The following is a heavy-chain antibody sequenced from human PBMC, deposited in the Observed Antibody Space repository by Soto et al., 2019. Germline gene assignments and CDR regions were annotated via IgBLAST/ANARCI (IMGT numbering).Heavy chain of an antibody. CDR2: IYYSGST. CDR3: ARHRTTMVRGVIILIGWFDP. CDR1: GGSISSSSYY. J-gene: IGHJ5*02. D-gene: IGHD3-10*01. V-gene: IGHV4-39*01. Sequence: SETLSLTCTVSGGSISSSSYYWGWIRQPPGKGLEWIGSIYYSGSTYYNPSLKSRVTISVDTSKNQFSLKLSSVTAADTAVYYCARHRTTMVRGVIILIGWFDPWVQGTLGTVSS.